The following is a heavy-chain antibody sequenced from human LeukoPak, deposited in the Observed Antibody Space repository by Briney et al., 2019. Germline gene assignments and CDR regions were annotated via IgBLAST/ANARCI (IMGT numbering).Heavy chain of an antibody. CDR3: ARGSSGYTYGFDY. V-gene: IGHV5-51*01. CDR2: IYPGDSDT. J-gene: IGHJ4*02. CDR1: GYSFISYW. D-gene: IGHD5-18*01. Sequence: GESLKISCKGSGYSFISYWIGWVRQMPGKGLEWMGIIYPGDSDTRYSPSFQGQVTISADKSIRNAHLEWSSLKASDTAMYYCARGSSGYTYGFDYWGQGTLVTVSS.